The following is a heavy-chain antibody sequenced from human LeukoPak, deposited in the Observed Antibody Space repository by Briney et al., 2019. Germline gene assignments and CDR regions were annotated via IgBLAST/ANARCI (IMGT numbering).Heavy chain of an antibody. CDR3: ARGDYYGSGSYWRPSRPFDY. Sequence: KPSETLSLTCTVSGGSISSYYWSWIRQPAGKGLEWIGRIYTSGSTNYNPSLKSRVTISVDTSKNQFSLKLSSVTAADTAVYYCARGDYYGSGSYWRPSRPFDYWGQGTLVTVSS. J-gene: IGHJ4*02. CDR2: IYTSGST. V-gene: IGHV4-4*07. D-gene: IGHD3-10*01. CDR1: GGSISSYY.